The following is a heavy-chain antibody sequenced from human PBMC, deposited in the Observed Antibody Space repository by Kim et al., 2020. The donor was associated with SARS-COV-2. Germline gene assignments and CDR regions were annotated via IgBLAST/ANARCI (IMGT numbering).Heavy chain of an antibody. Sequence: DSVKGRFTISRDNAKNSLYLQMNSLRAEDTAVYYCARDLYDSSGYSLDYWGQGTLVTVSS. J-gene: IGHJ4*02. CDR3: ARDLYDSSGYSLDY. V-gene: IGHV3-21*01. D-gene: IGHD3-22*01.